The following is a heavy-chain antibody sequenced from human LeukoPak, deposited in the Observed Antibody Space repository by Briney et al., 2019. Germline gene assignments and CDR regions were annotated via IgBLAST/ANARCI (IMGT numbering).Heavy chain of an antibody. D-gene: IGHD1-1*01. CDR3: ARGLEALVGWFDP. CDR2: IIPIFGTA. V-gene: IGHV1-69*13. CDR1: GGTFSSYA. Sequence: ASVKVSCKASGGTFSSYAISWVRQAPGQGLEWMGGIIPIFGTANYAQKFQGRVTITADESTSTVYMELSSLRSEDTAVYYCARGLEALVGWFDPWGQGTLVAVSS. J-gene: IGHJ5*02.